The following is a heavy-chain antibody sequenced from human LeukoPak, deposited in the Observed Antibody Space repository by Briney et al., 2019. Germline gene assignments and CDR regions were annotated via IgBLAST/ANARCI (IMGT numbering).Heavy chain of an antibody. CDR1: GFTFSSCW. V-gene: IGHV3-7*03. D-gene: IGHD3-22*01. CDR3: ATPLDYYDSSGYHQGGD. Sequence: GGSLRLSCAASGFTFSSCWMTWVRQAPGKGLEWVANIKEDGSKKNYVDSVKGRFTILRDNAKNSLYLQMNSLRVEDTAVYYCATPLDYYDSSGYHQGGDWGQGTLVTVSS. J-gene: IGHJ4*02. CDR2: IKEDGSKK.